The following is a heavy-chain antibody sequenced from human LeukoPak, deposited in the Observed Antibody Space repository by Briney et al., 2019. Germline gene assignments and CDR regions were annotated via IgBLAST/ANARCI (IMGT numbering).Heavy chain of an antibody. Sequence: GGSLRLSCAASGFSFGSNWMNWVRQSPGKGLEWVANIRQDGTEKNYVDSVKGRFIISRDNAKNSLYLQMISLRAEDTAVYYCAAGTGYLIEKWGQGTLVTVSS. CDR3: AAGTGYLIEK. CDR2: IRQDGTEK. V-gene: IGHV3-7*01. J-gene: IGHJ4*02. CDR1: GFSFGSNW. D-gene: IGHD2-15*01.